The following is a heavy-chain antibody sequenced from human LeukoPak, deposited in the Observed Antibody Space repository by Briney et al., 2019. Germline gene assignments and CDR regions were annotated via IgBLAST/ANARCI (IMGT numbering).Heavy chain of an antibody. Sequence: GGSLRLSCAASGFTFSSYWMHWVRQAPGKGLVWVSRFNSDGSSTSYADSVKGRFTISRDYAKNTLFLQMNSLRAEDTAVYYCARAPTLYDSGPVLDYWGQGTLVTVSS. V-gene: IGHV3-74*01. D-gene: IGHD3-10*01. CDR3: ARAPTLYDSGPVLDY. J-gene: IGHJ4*02. CDR1: GFTFSSYW. CDR2: FNSDGSST.